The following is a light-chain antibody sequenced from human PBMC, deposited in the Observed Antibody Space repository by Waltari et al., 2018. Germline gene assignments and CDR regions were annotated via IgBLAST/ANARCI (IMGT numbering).Light chain of an antibody. V-gene: IGKV3-11*01. J-gene: IGKJ4*01. CDR1: QSISSH. CDR3: QHGHTWPLS. CDR2: DAS. Sequence: EIGLPQSPATLSLSPGERATLSCWASQSISSHIAWYQHKPGQAPRLLVYDASNRATGIPARFSGSGSGTDFTLTIGSLEPEDFAVYYCQHGHTWPLSFGGGTKVEI.